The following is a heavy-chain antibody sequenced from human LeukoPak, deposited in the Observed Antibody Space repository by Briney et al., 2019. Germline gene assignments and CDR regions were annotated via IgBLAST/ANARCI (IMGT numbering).Heavy chain of an antibody. D-gene: IGHD6-13*01. CDR1: GGSFSGYY. Sequence: SETLSLTCAVYGGSFSGYYWSWIRQPPGKGLEWIGEINHSGSTNYNPSLKSRVTISVDTSKNQFSLKLSSVTAADTAVYYCARGDRSSWYHYGAFDIWGQGTMVTVSS. CDR2: INHSGST. J-gene: IGHJ3*02. V-gene: IGHV4-34*01. CDR3: ARGDRSSWYHYGAFDI.